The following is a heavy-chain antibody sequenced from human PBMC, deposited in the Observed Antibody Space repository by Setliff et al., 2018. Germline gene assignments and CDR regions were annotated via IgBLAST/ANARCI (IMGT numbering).Heavy chain of an antibody. V-gene: IGHV7-4-1*02. CDR3: ARASRFATIVWKGDYYMDV. D-gene: IGHD3-16*02. J-gene: IGHJ6*03. CDR1: GYRFSTYA. Sequence: ASVGSCKASGYRFSTYAMSWIRQAPGQGLEWMGWINTNTGNPSYAQGFTGRFVFSLDTSVSTAYLQISSLKPEDTAMYYCARASRFATIVWKGDYYMDVWGKGTTVTVSS. CDR2: INTNTGNP.